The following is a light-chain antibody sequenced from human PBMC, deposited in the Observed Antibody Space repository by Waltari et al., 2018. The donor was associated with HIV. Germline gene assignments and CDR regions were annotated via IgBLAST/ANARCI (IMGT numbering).Light chain of an antibody. CDR2: KDT. Sequence: SDELTQPPAVAVSPGQTARITCSGGVFAKNYDRWFQQKPGQAPVLFIYKDTGRPSVIPGRFAGLSSGTTVTLTISGAHLEDEADYYCYCAADTTAVFGGGTQLTVL. CDR3: YCAADTTAV. V-gene: IGLV3-27*01. J-gene: IGLJ7*01. CDR1: VFAKNY.